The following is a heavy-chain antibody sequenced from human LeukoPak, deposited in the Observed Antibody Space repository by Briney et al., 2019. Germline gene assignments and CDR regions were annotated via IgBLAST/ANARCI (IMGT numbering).Heavy chain of an antibody. CDR3: ARVGLVDNEYGFYFYMDV. V-gene: IGHV1-18*01. Sequence: GASVKVSCKPSGYTFSDYGITWVRQAPGQRIEWMGWISGYNGNTNYAESLQGRVTMTIDTSTSTAYMDLRSLRSDDTAVYYCARVGLVDNEYGFYFYMDVWGKGTTVIVSS. J-gene: IGHJ6*03. CDR2: ISGYNGNT. CDR1: GYTFSDYG. D-gene: IGHD4/OR15-4a*01.